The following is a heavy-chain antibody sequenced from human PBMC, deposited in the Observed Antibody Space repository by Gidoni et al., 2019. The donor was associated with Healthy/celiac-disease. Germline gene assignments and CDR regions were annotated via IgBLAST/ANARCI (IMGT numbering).Heavy chain of an antibody. CDR2: IYWNDDK. J-gene: IGHJ3*02. Sequence: ITLKESGPTLVKPTQTPPPTCTLPGFSLRTCWMGVGWIRQPPGKALEWLALIYWNDDKRYSPSLKSRLTITKDTSKNQVVLTMTNMDPVDTATYYCARTLIVVVPAAIPGAFDIWGQGTMVTVSS. V-gene: IGHV2-5*01. CDR1: GFSLRTCWMG. D-gene: IGHD2-2*02. CDR3: ARTLIVVVPAAIPGAFDI.